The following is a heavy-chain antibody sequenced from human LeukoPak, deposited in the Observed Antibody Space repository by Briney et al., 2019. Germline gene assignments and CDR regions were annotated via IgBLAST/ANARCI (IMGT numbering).Heavy chain of an antibody. CDR1: GYPFTDYY. Sequence: ASVKVSCKASGYPFTDYYMHWIRQARGQGLEWMGWTNPNTGDTNYPQKFQGRVTMTTDTSISTAYMDLSRLSSDDTAVYYCVTLVRGSSSYYPYWGQGTMVTVPS. J-gene: IGHJ4*02. D-gene: IGHD3-10*01. CDR2: TNPNTGDT. CDR3: VTLVRGSSSYYPY. V-gene: IGHV1-2*02.